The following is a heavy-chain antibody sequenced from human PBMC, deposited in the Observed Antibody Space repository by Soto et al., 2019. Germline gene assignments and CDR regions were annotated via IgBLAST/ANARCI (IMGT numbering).Heavy chain of an antibody. J-gene: IGHJ4*02. CDR1: GGSISSGGYY. CDR3: ARSYYYDSSGYYQPVSYFDY. D-gene: IGHD3-22*01. V-gene: IGHV4-31*03. CDR2: IYYSGST. Sequence: PSETLSLTCTVSGGSISSGGYYWSWIRQHPGKGLEWIGYIYYSGSTYYNPSLKSRVTISVDTSKNQFSLKLSSVTAADTAVYYCARSYYYDSSGYYQPVSYFDYWGQGTLVTSPQ.